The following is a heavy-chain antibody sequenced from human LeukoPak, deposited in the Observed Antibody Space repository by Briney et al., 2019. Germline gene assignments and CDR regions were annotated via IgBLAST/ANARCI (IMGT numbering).Heavy chain of an antibody. CDR3: ARHGVATWFDP. Sequence: SETLSLTCAVYGGSFSDYSWSWIRQPPGKGLEWIGEINHSGSTNYNPSLKSRVTMSADTSKNQFSVKLSSVTAADTAVYYCARHGVATWFDPWGQGTLVTVSS. J-gene: IGHJ5*02. V-gene: IGHV4-34*01. D-gene: IGHD2-15*01. CDR2: INHSGST. CDR1: GGSFSDYS.